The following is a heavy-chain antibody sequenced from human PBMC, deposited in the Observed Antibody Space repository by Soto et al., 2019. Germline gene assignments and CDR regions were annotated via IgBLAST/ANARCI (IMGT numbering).Heavy chain of an antibody. Sequence: LRLSCRASGFTFGDYIMTWVRQAPGKGLEWVGFIRSKAYGERTEYAASVKGRLTISRDDSGGIAYLQMNGLKPEDTAVYYCTRDSGDYDRYYNYGMDVWGQGTTVTVSS. V-gene: IGHV3-49*04. CDR3: TRDSGDYDRYYNYGMDV. J-gene: IGHJ6*02. CDR1: GFTFGDYI. CDR2: IRSKAYGERT. D-gene: IGHD2-21*02.